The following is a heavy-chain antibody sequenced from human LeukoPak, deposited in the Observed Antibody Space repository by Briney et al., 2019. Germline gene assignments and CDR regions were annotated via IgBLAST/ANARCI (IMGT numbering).Heavy chain of an antibody. CDR1: GFTFSRYG. J-gene: IGHJ4*02. Sequence: GGSLRLSCAASGFTFSRYGLHWVRQAPGKGLEWVAFIRDDGSTRYYADSVKGQFTVSRDNSKNTLYLQMNSLRVEDTAVYYRAKGTAGSCSGSSCYPLDSWGQGTLVTVSS. CDR2: IRDDGSTR. D-gene: IGHD2-2*01. CDR3: AKGTAGSCSGSSCYPLDS. V-gene: IGHV3-30*02.